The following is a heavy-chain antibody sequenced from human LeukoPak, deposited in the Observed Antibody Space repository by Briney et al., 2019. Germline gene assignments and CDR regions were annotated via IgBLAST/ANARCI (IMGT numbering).Heavy chain of an antibody. Sequence: GGSLRLSCAASGFTFSSYWMSWVRPAPGKGLEWVANIKQDGSEKYYVDSVKGRFTNSRDNAKNSLYLQMNSLRAEDTAVYYCARGGSYYDSSGYYRAAEIDYWGQGTPVTVSS. V-gene: IGHV3-7*01. CDR1: GFTFSSYW. CDR2: IKQDGSEK. D-gene: IGHD3-22*01. CDR3: ARGGSYYDSSGYYRAAEIDY. J-gene: IGHJ4*02.